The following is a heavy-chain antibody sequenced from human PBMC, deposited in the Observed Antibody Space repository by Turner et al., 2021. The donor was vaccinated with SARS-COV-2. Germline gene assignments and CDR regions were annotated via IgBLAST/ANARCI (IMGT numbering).Heavy chain of an antibody. V-gene: IGHV3-23*04. CDR2: ISVSGGSK. D-gene: IGHD3-22*01. CDR3: ARLNYYDSSGRDY. Sequence: VQLVESGGGVVQPGRSLRLSCAASGFTFSSYAMSWVRQAPGKGLEWVSTISVSGGSKYYADSVEGRFTISRDVSKNTLYLKMHSLRAEDTAVYYCARLNYYDSSGRDYWGQGTLVTVSS. J-gene: IGHJ4*02. CDR1: GFTFSSYA.